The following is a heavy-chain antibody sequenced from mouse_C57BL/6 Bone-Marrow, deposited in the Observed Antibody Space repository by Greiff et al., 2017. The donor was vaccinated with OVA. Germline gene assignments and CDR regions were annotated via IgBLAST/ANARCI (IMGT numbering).Heavy chain of an antibody. J-gene: IGHJ2*01. V-gene: IGHV5-9-1*02. Sequence: EVKLVESGEGLVKPGGSLKLSCAASGFTFSSYAMSWVRQTPEKRLEWVAYISSGGDYIYYADTVKGRFTISRDNARNTLYLQMSSLKSEDTAMYYCTRGKGITTVSDYWGQGTTLTVSS. D-gene: IGHD1-1*01. CDR3: TRGKGITTVSDY. CDR1: GFTFSSYA. CDR2: ISSGGDYI.